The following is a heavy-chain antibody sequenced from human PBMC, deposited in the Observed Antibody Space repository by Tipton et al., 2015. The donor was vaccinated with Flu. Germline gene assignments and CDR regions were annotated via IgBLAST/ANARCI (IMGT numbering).Heavy chain of an antibody. D-gene: IGHD2-15*01. CDR1: GGSISNYY. Sequence: TLSLTCTVSGGSISNYYWTWIRQSPGKGLQWIGSTYYSGSTFYLPSLKSRVTISLDTSKYQLSLRLTSVTAADTAVYYCARGSTIGYCSGDSCYLNWIDSWGQGTPVSVSS. CDR2: TYYSGST. J-gene: IGHJ5*01. CDR3: ARGSTIGYCSGDSCYLNWIDS. V-gene: IGHV4-59*08.